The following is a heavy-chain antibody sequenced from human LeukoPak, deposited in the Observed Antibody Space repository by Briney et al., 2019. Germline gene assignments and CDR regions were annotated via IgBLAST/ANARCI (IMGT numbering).Heavy chain of an antibody. CDR1: GLTFSSSY. D-gene: IGHD2/OR15-2a*01. CDR2: IYNNGST. CDR3: ARNILFAFDI. J-gene: IGHJ3*02. Sequence: GGTLRLSCAASGLTFSSSYMSWVRQPPGKGLEWFAIIYNNGSTYYADSMKGRFTISRDNSKNTLYLQVNTLRAEDTAMYYCARNILFAFDIWGQGTMVTVSS. V-gene: IGHV3-53*01.